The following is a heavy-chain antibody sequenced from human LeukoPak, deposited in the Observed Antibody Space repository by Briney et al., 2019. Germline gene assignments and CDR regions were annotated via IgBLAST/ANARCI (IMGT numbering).Heavy chain of an antibody. J-gene: IGHJ4*02. Sequence: GGSLRLSCAASGFIFSTYSMNWVRQAPGKGLEWISYISTSSSTISYADSVKGRFTISSDIVKNSLYLQMNSLRAEDTAVYYCARDHHYSFDYWGQGTLATVSS. CDR1: GFIFSTYS. CDR3: ARDHHYSFDY. D-gene: IGHD2-21*01. V-gene: IGHV3-48*01. CDR2: ISTSSSTI.